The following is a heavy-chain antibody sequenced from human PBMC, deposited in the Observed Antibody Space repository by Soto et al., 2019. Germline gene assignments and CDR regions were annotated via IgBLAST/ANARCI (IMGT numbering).Heavy chain of an antibody. CDR3: ARDRGGNRIAAAGTWYNWFDP. CDR2: INPNSGGT. Sequence: ASVKVSCKASGYTFTGYYMHWVRQAPGQGLEWMGWINPNSGGTSYAQKFQGWVTMTRDTSISTAYMELSRLRSDDTAVYYCARDRGGNRIAAAGTWYNWFDPWGQGTLVTVSS. J-gene: IGHJ5*02. V-gene: IGHV1-2*04. D-gene: IGHD6-13*01. CDR1: GYTFTGYY.